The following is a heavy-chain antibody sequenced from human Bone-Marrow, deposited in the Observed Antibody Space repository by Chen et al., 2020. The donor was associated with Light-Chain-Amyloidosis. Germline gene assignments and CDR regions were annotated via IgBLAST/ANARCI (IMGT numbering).Heavy chain of an antibody. Sequence: EVELVESGGDLVQPGGSLRLSCAAYGFSFTTSWMHWVRQGPGKGLVWVSRINADGSGTDYADSVKGRFTIFRDNAKSTLYLQMNSLRFEDTAVYYCATVDFWSGQFDYWGQGTLVTVSS. CDR3: ATVDFWSGQFDY. CDR2: INADGSGT. CDR1: GFSFTTSW. V-gene: IGHV3-74*01. D-gene: IGHD3-3*01. J-gene: IGHJ4*02.